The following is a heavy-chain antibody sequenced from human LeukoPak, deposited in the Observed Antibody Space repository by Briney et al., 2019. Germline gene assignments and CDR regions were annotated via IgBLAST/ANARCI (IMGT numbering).Heavy chain of an antibody. CDR3: AGNPRYGGFDYGVLNWFDP. D-gene: IGHD4-17*01. V-gene: IGHV4-59*01. Sequence: SETLSLTCAVYGGSFSGYYWSWIRQPPGKGLEWIGYIYYSGSTNYNPSLKSRVTISVDTSKNQFSLKLSSVTAADTAVYYCAGNPRYGGFDYGVLNWFDPWGQGTLVTVSS. CDR2: IYYSGST. J-gene: IGHJ5*02. CDR1: GGSFSGYY.